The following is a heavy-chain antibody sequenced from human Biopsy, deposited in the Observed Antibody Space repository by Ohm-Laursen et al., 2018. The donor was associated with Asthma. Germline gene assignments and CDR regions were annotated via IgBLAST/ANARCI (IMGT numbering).Heavy chain of an antibody. Sequence: SSLRLSCAASGFKFDEYTMHWVRQAPGKGLEWVSGISWNSATIGYADSVEGRFTISRGNAKNSVFLHMDSLRPEDTAFYYCAKVRSDWVITESFDYWGQGVLVTVSS. CDR2: ISWNSATI. J-gene: IGHJ4*02. CDR1: GFKFDEYT. D-gene: IGHD3-22*01. V-gene: IGHV3-9*01. CDR3: AKVRSDWVITESFDY.